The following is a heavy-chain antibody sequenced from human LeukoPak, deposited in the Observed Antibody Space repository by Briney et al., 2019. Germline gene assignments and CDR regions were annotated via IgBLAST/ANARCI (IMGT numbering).Heavy chain of an antibody. CDR1: GFTFSSYS. V-gene: IGHV3-48*04. D-gene: IGHD3-10*01. CDR3: ARNSGKYAFDI. CDR2: ISSSSSTI. Sequence: PGGSLRLSCAASGFTFSSYSMNWVRQAPGKGLEWVSYISSSSSTIYYADSVKGRFTISRDNAKNSLYLQMNSLRAEDTAVYYCARNSGKYAFDIWGQGTMVTVSS. J-gene: IGHJ3*02.